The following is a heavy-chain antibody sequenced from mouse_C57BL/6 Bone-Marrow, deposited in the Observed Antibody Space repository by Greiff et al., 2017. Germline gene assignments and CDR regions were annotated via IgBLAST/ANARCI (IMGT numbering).Heavy chain of an antibody. J-gene: IGHJ2*01. D-gene: IGHD1-1*01. CDR3: ARVYGGDFDY. V-gene: IGHV3-2*02. CDR1: GYSITSDYA. Sequence: EVQRVESGPGLVKPSQSLSLICTVTGYSITSDYAWNWIRQFPGNKLEWMGFISYSGNTNYNPSLKSRISITRDTSKNQFFLHLNSVTTEDTATYYCARVYGGDFDYWGQGTTLTVSS. CDR2: ISYSGNT.